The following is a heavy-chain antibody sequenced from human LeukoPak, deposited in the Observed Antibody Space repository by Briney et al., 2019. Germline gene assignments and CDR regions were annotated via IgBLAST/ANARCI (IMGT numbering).Heavy chain of an antibody. J-gene: IGHJ3*02. CDR3: ARGVLGYDSSGSDAFDI. Sequence: SETLSLTCTASGGSISSYYWSWIRQPPGKGLEWIGYIYYSGSTNYNPSLKSRVTISVDTPKNQFSLKLSSVTAADTAVYYCARGVLGYDSSGSDAFDIWGQGTMVTVSS. D-gene: IGHD3-22*01. V-gene: IGHV4-59*01. CDR2: IYYSGST. CDR1: GGSISSYY.